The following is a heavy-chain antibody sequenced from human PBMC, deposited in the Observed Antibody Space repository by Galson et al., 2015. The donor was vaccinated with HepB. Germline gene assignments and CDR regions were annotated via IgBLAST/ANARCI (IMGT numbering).Heavy chain of an antibody. Sequence: SVKVSCKASGYTFTSMHWVRQAPGQSLEWMGLINVGNGDTKYSQKFQDRVIITRGTSANTVYMELSSLESEDTAIYYCASPERFCSGGSCYSFDYWGQGTLVTVSS. D-gene: IGHD2-15*01. CDR3: ASPERFCSGGSCYSFDY. V-gene: IGHV1-3*01. J-gene: IGHJ4*02. CDR2: INVGNGDT. CDR1: GYTFTS.